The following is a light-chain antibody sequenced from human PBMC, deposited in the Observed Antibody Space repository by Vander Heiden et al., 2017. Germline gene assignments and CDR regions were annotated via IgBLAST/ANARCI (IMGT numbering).Light chain of an antibody. V-gene: IGKV1-5*03. CDR3: QQFNSYPVT. J-gene: IGKJ1*01. Sequence: DIQVTQSPSTLSAAVGERVTITCWASQSISNYLAWYQQKPGKAPRLLIYKASSLESGVPLRFSGSGSGTEFTLTISSLQPDDFATYYCQQFNSYPVTLGQGTKVEIK. CDR2: KAS. CDR1: QSISNY.